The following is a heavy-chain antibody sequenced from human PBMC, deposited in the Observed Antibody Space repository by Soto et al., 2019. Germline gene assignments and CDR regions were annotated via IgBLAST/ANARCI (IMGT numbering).Heavy chain of an antibody. J-gene: IGHJ4*02. V-gene: IGHV3-33*01. CDR2: IRFDGTDE. CDR3: SRVVIGGTGFRGFLHY. D-gene: IGHD1-1*01. CDR1: KPIFTGYG. Sequence: PGGSLRLSCAASKPIFTGYGMHWVRQTPGKGLEWVAVIRFDGTDEHYADSVKGRFTISRDNSKNMLYLQMNSLRVEDTALYYCSRVVIGGTGFRGFLHYSGQGTLVTVSS.